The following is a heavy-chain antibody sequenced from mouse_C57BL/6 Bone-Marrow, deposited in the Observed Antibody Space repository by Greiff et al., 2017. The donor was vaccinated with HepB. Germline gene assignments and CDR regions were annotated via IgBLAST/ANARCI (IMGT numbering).Heavy chain of an antibody. CDR3: TGGGYGDYFDY. D-gene: IGHD2-2*01. V-gene: IGHV6-3*01. J-gene: IGHJ2*01. CDR2: IRLKSDNYAT. CDR1: GFTFSNYW. Sequence: EVQLVESGGGLVQPGGSMKLSCVASGFTFSNYWMNWVRQSPEKGLEWVAQIRLKSDNYATHYAESVKGRFTISRDDSKSSVYLQMNNLRAEDTGIYYCTGGGYGDYFDYWGQGTTLTVSS.